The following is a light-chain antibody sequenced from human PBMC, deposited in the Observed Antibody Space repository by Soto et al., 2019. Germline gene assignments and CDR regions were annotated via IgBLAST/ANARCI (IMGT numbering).Light chain of an antibody. CDR3: SSYTSSSTLGV. Sequence: QSALTHPASVSGSPRQSITIACTGTSTDGGDYNDVSPYQQHPGKAPKLMIYDVSNLPSVVSNRFSGSKSGNTTSLTISGLKADDEADYYCSSYTSSSTLGVFGAGTELTVL. V-gene: IGLV2-14*01. CDR1: STDGGDYND. J-gene: IGLJ2*01. CDR2: DVS.